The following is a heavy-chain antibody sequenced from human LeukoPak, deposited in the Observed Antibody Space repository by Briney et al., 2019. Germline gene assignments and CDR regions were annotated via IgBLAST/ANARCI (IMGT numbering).Heavy chain of an antibody. CDR3: ARGGWRGKTFDY. CDR2: IHHSGSI. CDR1: GLSITNNNW. Sequence: SETLSLTCAVSGLSITNNNWWSWVRQPPGKGLEWIGEIHHSGSINYTPTLKSRVTISVDTSKKQFSLKQTSVTAADTAMYYCARGGWRGKTFDYWGQGSLVTVSS. D-gene: IGHD5-12*01. J-gene: IGHJ4*02. V-gene: IGHV4-4*02.